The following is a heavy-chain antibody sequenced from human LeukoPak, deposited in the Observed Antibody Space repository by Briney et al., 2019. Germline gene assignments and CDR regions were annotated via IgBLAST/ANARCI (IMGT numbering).Heavy chain of an antibody. Sequence: PGGSLRLSCAPSGFTVSSNYMSWVRQAPGKGLEWVSVIYSGGSTYYADSVKGRFTISRDNSKNTLYLQMNSLRAEDTAVYYCARSHQQQLTLDYWGQGTLVTVSS. J-gene: IGHJ4*02. CDR3: ARSHQQQLTLDY. CDR2: IYSGGST. D-gene: IGHD6-13*01. V-gene: IGHV3-66*02. CDR1: GFTVSSNY.